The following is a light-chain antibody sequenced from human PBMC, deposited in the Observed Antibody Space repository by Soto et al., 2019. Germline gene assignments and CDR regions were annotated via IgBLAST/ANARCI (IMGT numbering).Light chain of an antibody. CDR2: LEGSGSY. CDR3: ETWDSNSWV. Sequence: QLVLTQSSSASASLGSSVKLTCTLSSGHSNYIIAWHQHQPGKAPRYLMKLEGSGSYNKGSGVPDRFSGSSSGADRYLTISNLQFDDEADYYCETWDSNSWVFGGGTKVTVL. CDR1: SGHSNYI. V-gene: IGLV4-60*02. J-gene: IGLJ3*02.